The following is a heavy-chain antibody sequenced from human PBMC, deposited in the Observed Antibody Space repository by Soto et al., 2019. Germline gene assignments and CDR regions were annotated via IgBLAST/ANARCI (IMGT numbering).Heavy chain of an antibody. D-gene: IGHD3-22*01. Sequence: GGSLRFSCAASGFTFSSYGMHWVRQAPDKGLEWVAGISHDGSTKYYADSVKGRFTISRDNSKNTLYLQMNSLGAEDTAVYYCVSSDGSGYYDFDYWGQGTLVTVSS. J-gene: IGHJ4*02. V-gene: IGHV3-30*03. CDR1: GFTFSSYG. CDR3: VSSDGSGYYDFDY. CDR2: ISHDGSTK.